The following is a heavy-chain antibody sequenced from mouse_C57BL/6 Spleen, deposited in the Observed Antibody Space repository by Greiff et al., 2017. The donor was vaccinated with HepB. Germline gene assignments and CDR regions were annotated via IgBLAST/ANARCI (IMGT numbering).Heavy chain of an antibody. J-gene: IGHJ4*01. CDR2: IYPGDGDT. CDR1: GYAFSSSW. D-gene: IGHD1-1*01. V-gene: IGHV1-82*01. CDR3: ARRHYYGRGAMDY. Sequence: VQLQQSGPELVKPGASVKISCKASGYAFSSSWMNWVKQRPGKGLEWIGRIYPGDGDTNYNRKFKGKATLTADKSSSTAYMQLSSLTSEDSAVYFCARRHYYGRGAMDYWGQGTSVTVSS.